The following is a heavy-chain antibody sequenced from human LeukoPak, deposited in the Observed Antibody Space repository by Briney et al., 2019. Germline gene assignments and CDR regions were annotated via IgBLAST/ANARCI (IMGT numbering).Heavy chain of an antibody. J-gene: IGHJ4*02. CDR2: ISNDGSRK. CDR3: ARDRAWNYFDY. Sequence: GGSLRLSCAPSGFTFSRHGMHWVRQAPGKGLEWVALISNDGSRKYYAHSVEGRFTISRDNSKNTLYLQMDSLRAEDAAVYYCARDRAWNYFDYWDQGTLVTVSS. D-gene: IGHD3-3*01. V-gene: IGHV3-30*03. CDR1: GFTFSRHG.